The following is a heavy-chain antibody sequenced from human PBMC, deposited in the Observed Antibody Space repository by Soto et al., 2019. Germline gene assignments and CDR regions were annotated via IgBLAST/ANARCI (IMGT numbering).Heavy chain of an antibody. D-gene: IGHD2-21*02. CDR3: ARKLAYCGGDCFTEPIEY. Sequence: QAQLVQSGAEVKKPGASVKVSCKTSGYTFINYYIHWVRQAPGQGLEWMGWVNPRSGDTNYAQKFQGRVTMTRDTSIRTAYMELSSLRSDDTAVFYCARKLAYCGGDCFTEPIEYWGQGTLVTVSS. J-gene: IGHJ4*02. CDR1: GYTFINYY. CDR2: VNPRSGDT. V-gene: IGHV1-2*02.